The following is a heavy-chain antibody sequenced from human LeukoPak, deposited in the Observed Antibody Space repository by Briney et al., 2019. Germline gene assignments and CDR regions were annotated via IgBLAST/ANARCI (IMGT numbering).Heavy chain of an antibody. CDR2: IYHSGST. V-gene: IGHV4-38-2*02. CDR3: ARGVGLTQGGTFDY. J-gene: IGHJ4*02. Sequence: SDTLSLTCTVSGYSISSGFYWGWIRQPPGKGLEWIGSIYHSGSTHYNSPLKSRVTISVDTSKNQLSLKLSSVTAADTAVYYCARGVGLTQGGTFDYWGQGTLVTVSS. CDR1: GYSISSGFY. D-gene: IGHD1-26*01.